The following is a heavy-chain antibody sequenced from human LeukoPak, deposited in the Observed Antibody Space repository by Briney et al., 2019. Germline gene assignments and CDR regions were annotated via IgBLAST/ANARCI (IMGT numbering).Heavy chain of an antibody. Sequence: PGGSLRLSCAASGFTFSSYSMKWVRQAPGKGLEWVSYISSSYRTIYYADSVKGRFTVSRDNAKNSLYLQMSSLRAEDTAFYYCARDLGGGDAFDIWGQGTMVTVSS. J-gene: IGHJ3*02. CDR3: ARDLGGGDAFDI. V-gene: IGHV3-48*01. CDR2: ISSSYRTI. D-gene: IGHD3-16*01. CDR1: GFTFSSYS.